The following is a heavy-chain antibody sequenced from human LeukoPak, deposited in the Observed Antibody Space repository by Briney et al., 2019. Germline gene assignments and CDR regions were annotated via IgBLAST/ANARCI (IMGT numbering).Heavy chain of an antibody. CDR1: GFTFSSNY. V-gene: IGHV3-53*01. D-gene: IGHD6-13*01. J-gene: IGHJ4*02. CDR2: IYSGGTT. Sequence: PGGSLRLSCAASGFTFSSNYMSWVRQAPGKGLEWVSVIYSGGTTNYADSVKGRFTISRDNSKSTLFLQMNSLRAEDTAVYYCARGGYSSSWYHFDYWGQGTLVTVSS. CDR3: ARGGYSSSWYHFDY.